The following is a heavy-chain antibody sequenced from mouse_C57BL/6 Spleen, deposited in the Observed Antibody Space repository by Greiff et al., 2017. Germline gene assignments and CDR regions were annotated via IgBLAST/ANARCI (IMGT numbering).Heavy chain of an antibody. CDR2: IYPGGGYT. CDR1: GYTFTNYW. CDR3: ARGGFYFDY. J-gene: IGHJ2*01. V-gene: IGHV1-63*01. Sequence: VKVVESGAELVRPGTSVKMSCKASGYTFTNYWIGWAKQRPGHGLEWIGDIYPGGGYTNYNEKFKGKATLTADKSSSTAYMQFSSLTSEDSAIYYCARGGFYFDYWGQGTTLTVSS.